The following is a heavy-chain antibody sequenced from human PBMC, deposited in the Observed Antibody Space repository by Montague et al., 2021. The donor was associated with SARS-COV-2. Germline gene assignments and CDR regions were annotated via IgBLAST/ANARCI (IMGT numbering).Heavy chain of an antibody. CDR1: GFTFSSYE. Sequence: SLRLSCAASGFTFSSYEMNWVRQAPGKGLEWVSYISSSGSIIYYADSVKGRFTISGDNAKNSLYLQMNSLRAEDTAVYYCARGRGYDWNWGQGTLVTVSS. CDR3: ARGRGYDWN. CDR2: ISSSGSII. D-gene: IGHD5-12*01. J-gene: IGHJ4*02. V-gene: IGHV3-48*03.